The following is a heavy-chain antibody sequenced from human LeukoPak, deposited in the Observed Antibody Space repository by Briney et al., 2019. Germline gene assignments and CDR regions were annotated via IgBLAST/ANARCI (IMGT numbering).Heavy chain of an antibody. J-gene: IGHJ4*02. Sequence: ASVKVSCKASGYPFTNYDINWVRQATGQGLEWMGWMNPNSGNTGYAQKFQGRVTMTRNTSISTAYMELSSLRSEDTAVYYCARGWIYCSSTSCYGYYFDYWGQGTLVTVSS. D-gene: IGHD2-2*01. CDR2: MNPNSGNT. V-gene: IGHV1-8*01. CDR3: ARGWIYCSSTSCYGYYFDY. CDR1: GYPFTNYD.